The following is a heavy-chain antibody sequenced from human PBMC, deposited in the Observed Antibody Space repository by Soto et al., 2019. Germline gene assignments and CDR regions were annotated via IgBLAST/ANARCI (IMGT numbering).Heavy chain of an antibody. CDR1: GFTFSGSA. CDR3: TRRVRGYYDSSGYDY. V-gene: IGHV3-73*01. CDR2: IRSKANSYAT. J-gene: IGHJ4*02. D-gene: IGHD3-22*01. Sequence: GGSLRLSCAASGFTFSGSAMHWVRQASGKGLEWVGRIRSKANSYATAYAASVKGRFTISRDDSKNTAYLQMNSLKTEDTAVYYCTRRVRGYYDSSGYDYWGQGTLVTVSS.